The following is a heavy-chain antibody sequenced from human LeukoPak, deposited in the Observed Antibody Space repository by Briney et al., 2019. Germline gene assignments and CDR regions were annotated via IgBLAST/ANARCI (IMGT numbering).Heavy chain of an antibody. CDR1: GGTFSSYA. CDR3: ARGVYCGGDCLGQYYFDY. CDR2: IIPILGIA. J-gene: IGHJ4*02. D-gene: IGHD2-21*02. V-gene: IGHV1-69*04. Sequence: SVKVSCKASGGTFSSYAISWVRQAPGQGLEWMGRIIPILGIANYAQKFQGRVTITTDESTSTAYMELSSLRSEDTAVYYCARGVYCGGDCLGQYYFDYWGQGTLVTVSS.